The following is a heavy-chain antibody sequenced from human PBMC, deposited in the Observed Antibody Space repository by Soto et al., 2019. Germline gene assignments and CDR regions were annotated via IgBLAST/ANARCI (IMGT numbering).Heavy chain of an antibody. Sequence: SVKVSCKASGGTFSSHAISWVRQAPGQGLEWMGGIIPIFGTANYAQKFQGRVTITADKSTSTAYMELSSLRSEDTAVYYCWVVVGATLTLEDFDYWGQGTLVTVYS. CDR3: WVVVGATLTLEDFDY. CDR2: IIPIFGTA. V-gene: IGHV1-69*06. D-gene: IGHD1-26*01. CDR1: GGTFSSHA. J-gene: IGHJ4*02.